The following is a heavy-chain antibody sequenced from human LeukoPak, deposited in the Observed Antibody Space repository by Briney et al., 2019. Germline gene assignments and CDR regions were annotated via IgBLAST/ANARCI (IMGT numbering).Heavy chain of an antibody. CDR2: INSDGSST. J-gene: IGHJ4*02. D-gene: IGHD6-19*01. CDR3: ARAAGYSSGYYSGYYDY. Sequence: PGGSLRLSCAASGFIFSSYWMHWVRQSPGKGLVWVSRINSDGSSTNYADSVKGRFTISRDNAKNTLYLQMNSLRAEDTAVYYCARAAGYSSGYYSGYYDYWGQGALVTVSS. CDR1: GFIFSSYW. V-gene: IGHV3-74*01.